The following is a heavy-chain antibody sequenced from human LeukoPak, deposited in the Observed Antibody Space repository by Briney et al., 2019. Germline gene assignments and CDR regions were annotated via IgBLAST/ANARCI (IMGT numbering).Heavy chain of an antibody. D-gene: IGHD5/OR15-5a*01. J-gene: IGHJ3*02. Sequence: SETLSLTCAVSGGSISSGGYSWSWIRQPPGKGLEWIGYIYYSGSTYYNPSLKSRVTISVDTSKNQFSLKLSSVTAADTAVYYCARGLRFVYEAFDIWGQGAMVTVSS. CDR3: ARGLRFVYEAFDI. V-gene: IGHV4-30-4*07. CDR1: GGSISSGGYS. CDR2: IYYSGST.